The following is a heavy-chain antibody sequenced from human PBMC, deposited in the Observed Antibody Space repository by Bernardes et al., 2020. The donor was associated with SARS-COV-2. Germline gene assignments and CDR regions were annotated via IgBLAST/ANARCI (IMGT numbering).Heavy chain of an antibody. CDR2: IYPTDSDT. J-gene: IGHJ4*02. V-gene: IGHV5-51*01. CDR3: ARRGRSGLAAADDFDY. CDR1: GYSFTHYW. Sequence: GESLKISCKGSGYSFTHYWIGWVRPIPGKGLEWMGIIYPTDSDTRYSPSFQGRVTISADKSISTAYLQWGRLKASDTAMYYCARRGRSGLAAADDFDYWGQGTLVTVSS. D-gene: IGHD6-13*01.